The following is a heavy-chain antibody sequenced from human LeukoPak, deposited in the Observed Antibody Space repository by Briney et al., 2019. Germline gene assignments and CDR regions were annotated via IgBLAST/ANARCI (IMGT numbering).Heavy chain of an antibody. CDR3: TKDVQVGPTRGFFHF. D-gene: IGHD1-26*01. Sequence: GGSLRLSCAASGFTFSSHTMSWVRQAPGKGLEWISVISATGFTTYHTDSVKGRFTISRGNSKNVLYLQMDGLRAEDTAIYFCTKDVQVGPTRGFFHFWGQGTLVTVSS. CDR1: GFTFSSHT. J-gene: IGHJ4*03. V-gene: IGHV3-23*01. CDR2: ISATGFTT.